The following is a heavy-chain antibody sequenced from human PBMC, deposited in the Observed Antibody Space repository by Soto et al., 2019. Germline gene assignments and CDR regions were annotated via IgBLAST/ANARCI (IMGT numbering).Heavy chain of an antibody. CDR3: ARGWGYFDSSGFPYLYAMDV. CDR1: GFTFSTYW. Sequence: TGGSLRLSCAASGFTFSTYWMSWVRQAPGKGLEWVANIKEDGSEKYYVDSVEGRFTISRDNAKNSLYLQMTSLRAEDTALYYCARGWGYFDSSGFPYLYAMDVWGQGTTVTVS. V-gene: IGHV3-7*01. J-gene: IGHJ6*02. D-gene: IGHD3-22*01. CDR2: IKEDGSEK.